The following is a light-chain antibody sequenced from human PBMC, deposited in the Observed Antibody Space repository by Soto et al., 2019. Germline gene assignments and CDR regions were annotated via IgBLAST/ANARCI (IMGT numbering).Light chain of an antibody. CDR3: PTCDYTLSAHVL. CDR1: NNNVGSSD. J-gene: IGLJ2*01. CDR2: RNS. Sequence: QLVLTQEASVSGTVGQKVTLSCTGNNNNVGSSDVGWYQQISHGAPKTVMFRNSLPSGIPDHFSGSKSGTTASLTISGLKPEEEAGYYCPTCDYTLSAHVLFGGGTKLTVL. V-gene: IGLV1-44*01.